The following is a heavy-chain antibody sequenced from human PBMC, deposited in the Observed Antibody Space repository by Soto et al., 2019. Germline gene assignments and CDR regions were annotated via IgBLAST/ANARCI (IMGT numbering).Heavy chain of an antibody. Sequence: PGESLKISCKGSGYSFTSYWISWVRQMPWKGLEWMGRIDPSDSYTNYSPSFQGHVTISADKSISTAYLQWSSLKASDTAMYYCARESRRPVDCSGGICYYYYYYYGMDVWGQGTTVTVSS. V-gene: IGHV5-10-1*01. D-gene: IGHD2-15*01. J-gene: IGHJ6*02. CDR1: GYSFTSYW. CDR3: ARESRRPVDCSGGICYYYYYYYGMDV. CDR2: IDPSDSYT.